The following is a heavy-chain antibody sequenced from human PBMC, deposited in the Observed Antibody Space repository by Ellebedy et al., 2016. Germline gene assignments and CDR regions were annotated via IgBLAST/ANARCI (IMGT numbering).Heavy chain of an antibody. Sequence: SETLSLTCTVSGASISNHYWSWIRQSPGKGLEWIGYIYYTGTTNYNPSLKSRVTISVDTSKDKFSLKLTSVTAADTAVYYCAFSESPIRFGFDPWGQGTLVTVSS. D-gene: IGHD1-26*01. CDR2: IYYTGTT. V-gene: IGHV4-59*11. CDR3: AFSESPIRFGFDP. J-gene: IGHJ5*02. CDR1: GASISNHY.